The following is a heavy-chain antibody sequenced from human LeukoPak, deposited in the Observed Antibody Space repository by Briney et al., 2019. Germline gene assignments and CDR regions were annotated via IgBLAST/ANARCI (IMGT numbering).Heavy chain of an antibody. CDR3: AKMLLIYYDTRGGAFDI. CDR2: ISGSGVNT. J-gene: IGHJ3*02. V-gene: IGHV3-23*01. CDR1: GFTFSNYA. D-gene: IGHD3-22*01. Sequence: GGSLRLSCAASGFTFSNYAMSWVRQAPGKGLEWVSAISGSGVNTYYADSVKGRFTISRDNSKNTLYLQMNSLRAEDTAVYYCAKMLLIYYDTRGGAFDIWGQGTMVTVSS.